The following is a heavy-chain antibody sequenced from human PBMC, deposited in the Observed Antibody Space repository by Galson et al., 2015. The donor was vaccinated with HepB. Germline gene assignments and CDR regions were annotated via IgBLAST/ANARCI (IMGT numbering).Heavy chain of an antibody. V-gene: IGHV3-30*04. CDR2: ISYDGSNK. D-gene: IGHD3-22*01. CDR1: GFTFSSYA. CDR3: AKDRSTGYDSSGYYPDY. Sequence: SLRLSCAASGFTFSSYAMHWVRQAPGKGLEWVAVISYDGSNKYYADSVKGRFTISRDSSKNTLYLQMNSLRAEDTAVYYCAKDRSTGYDSSGYYPDYWGQGTLVTVSS. J-gene: IGHJ4*02.